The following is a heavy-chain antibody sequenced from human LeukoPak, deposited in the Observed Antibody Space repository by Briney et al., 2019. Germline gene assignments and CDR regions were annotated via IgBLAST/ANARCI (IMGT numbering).Heavy chain of an antibody. J-gene: IGHJ5*02. CDR3: AREDCSGGSCYPIDP. Sequence: GGSLRLSCAASGFTFSSYSMNWVRQAPGKGLEWVSSISSSSSYIYYADSVEGRFTISRDNAKNSLYLQMNSLRAEDTAVYYCAREDCSGGSCYPIDPWGQGTLVTVSS. CDR2: ISSSSSYI. CDR1: GFTFSSYS. D-gene: IGHD2-15*01. V-gene: IGHV3-21*01.